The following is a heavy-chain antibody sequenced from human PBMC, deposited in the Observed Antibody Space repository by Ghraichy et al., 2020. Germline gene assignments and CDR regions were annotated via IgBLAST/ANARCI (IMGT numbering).Heavy chain of an antibody. D-gene: IGHD3-16*01. J-gene: IGHJ3*02. V-gene: IGHV4-61*01. CDR1: GGSVSSTSFY. CDR2: MYYTGYT. CDR3: ARDRTNIVQASIMQDAFDI. Sequence: SETLSLTCTVSGGSVSSTSFYWSWLRQPPGKGLEWIGYMYYTGYTEYNPSLKSRVTMSADTSKNQFSLKLTSVTAADTAMYYCARDRTNIVQASIMQDAFDIWGQGTMVIVS.